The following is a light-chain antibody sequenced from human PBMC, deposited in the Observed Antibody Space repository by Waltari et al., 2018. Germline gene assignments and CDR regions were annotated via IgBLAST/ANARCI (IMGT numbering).Light chain of an antibody. J-gene: IGLJ1*01. CDR3: CSFAGYGIYV. CDR2: DIT. Sequence: QSALTQPASVSGSLGQSITISCSETADNVDILYLVSWYQRHPGRAPRLLLYDITHRPSGISDRFSGSKSGKTASLTISGLQAEDEADYYCCSFAGYGIYVFGSGTHVTVL. V-gene: IGLV2-23*02. CDR1: ADNVDILYL.